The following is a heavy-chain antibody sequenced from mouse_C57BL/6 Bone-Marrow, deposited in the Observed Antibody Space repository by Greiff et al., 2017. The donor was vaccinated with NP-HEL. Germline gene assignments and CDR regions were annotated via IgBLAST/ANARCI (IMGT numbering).Heavy chain of an antibody. Sequence: VQLQQPGAELVKPGASVKLSCKASGYTFTSYWMPWVKQRPGRGLEWIGRIDPNSGGTKYNEKFKSKATLTVDKPYSTAYMQLSSLTSEDSAVYYCARRTVVDYYAMDYWGQGTSVTVSS. J-gene: IGHJ4*01. CDR1: GYTFTSYW. D-gene: IGHD1-1*01. V-gene: IGHV1-72*01. CDR2: IDPNSGGT. CDR3: ARRTVVDYYAMDY.